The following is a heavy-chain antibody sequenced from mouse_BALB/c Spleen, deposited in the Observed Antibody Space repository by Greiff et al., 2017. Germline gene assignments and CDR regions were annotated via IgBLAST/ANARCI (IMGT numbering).Heavy chain of an antibody. CDR2: IDPYYGGT. J-gene: IGHJ3*01. CDR1: GYSFNGYN. CDR3: AASLLRSPWFAY. V-gene: IGHV1-39*01. Sequence: VHVKQSGPELVKPGASVKISCTASGYSFNGYNMNWVKQSNGKSLEWIGNIDPYYGGTSYNQKFKGKATLTVDKSSSTAYMQLKSLTSEDSAVYYCAASLLRSPWFAYWGQGTLVTVSA. D-gene: IGHD1-2*01.